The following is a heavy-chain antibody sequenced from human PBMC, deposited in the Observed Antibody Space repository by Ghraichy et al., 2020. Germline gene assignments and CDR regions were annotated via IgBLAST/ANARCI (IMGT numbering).Heavy chain of an antibody. CDR1: GYTFTSYY. Sequence: VKVSCKASGYTFTSYYMHWVRQAPGQGLEWMGIINPSGGSTSYAQKFQGRVTMTSDTSTSTVYMDLSSLRSEDAAVYYCARGGNYYGSGSYGDGMDVWGQGTTITVSS. CDR2: INPSGGST. D-gene: IGHD3-10*01. J-gene: IGHJ6*02. V-gene: IGHV1-46*01. CDR3: ARGGNYYGSGSYGDGMDV.